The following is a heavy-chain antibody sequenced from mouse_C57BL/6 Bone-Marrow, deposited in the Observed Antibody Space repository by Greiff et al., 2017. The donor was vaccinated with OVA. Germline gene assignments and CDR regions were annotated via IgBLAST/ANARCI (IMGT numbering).Heavy chain of an antibody. V-gene: IGHV1-63*01. Sequence: QVQLQQSGAELVRPGTSVKMSCKASGYTFTNYWIGWAKQRPGHGLEWIGDIYPGGGYTNYNEKFKGKATLTADKSSNTAYMQFSSLTSEDSAIDYCAKGGGGYYAYWGQGTTLTVSS. D-gene: IGHD2-3*01. CDR1: GYTFTNYW. CDR2: IYPGGGYT. CDR3: AKGGGGYYAY. J-gene: IGHJ2*01.